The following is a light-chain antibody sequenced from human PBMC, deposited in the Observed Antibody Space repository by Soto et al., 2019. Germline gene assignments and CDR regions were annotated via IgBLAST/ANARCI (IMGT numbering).Light chain of an antibody. CDR3: QQYNSYDMWS. V-gene: IGKV1-5*01. CDR2: GAS. CDR1: QGISKW. J-gene: IGKJ1*01. Sequence: DIQMTQSPSTLSASVGDRVTITCRASQGISKWLAWYQQKPGKAPKLLIYGASSLENGVPSRFSGSGSGTEFTLTISSLQPADFATYFCQQYNSYDMWSFGQGTKVDIK.